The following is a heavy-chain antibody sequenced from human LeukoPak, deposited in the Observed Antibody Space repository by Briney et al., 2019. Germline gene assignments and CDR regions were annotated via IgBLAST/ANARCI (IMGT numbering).Heavy chain of an antibody. D-gene: IGHD6-19*01. J-gene: IGHJ4*02. V-gene: IGHV3-21*01. Sequence: GGSLRLSCAASGFTFSSYAMSWVRQAPGKGLEWVSSISGSSSYIYYADSVKGRFTISRDNAKNSLYLQMNSLRAEDTAVYYCARDLVAVAGTVDYWGQGTLVTVSS. CDR2: ISGSSSYI. CDR3: ARDLVAVAGTVDY. CDR1: GFTFSSYA.